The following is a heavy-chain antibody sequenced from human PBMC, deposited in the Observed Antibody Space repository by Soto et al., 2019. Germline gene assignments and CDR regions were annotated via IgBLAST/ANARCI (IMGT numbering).Heavy chain of an antibody. CDR1: GFTFTNAW. CDR2: IKSKKDATVR. Sequence: NPGGSLRLSCAVSGFTFTNAWMNWVRQAPGKGLEWVGRIKSKKDATVRDYATSVKGRFTISRDDSQNTVYLQMNSLKSEDTGVYYCTTDSIASPPYSDHWGQGALVTVSS. D-gene: IGHD2-21*01. V-gene: IGHV3-15*01. J-gene: IGHJ4*02. CDR3: TTDSIASPPYSDH.